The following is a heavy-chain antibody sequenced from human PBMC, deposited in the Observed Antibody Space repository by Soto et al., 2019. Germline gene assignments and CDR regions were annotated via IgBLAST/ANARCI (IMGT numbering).Heavy chain of an antibody. CDR2: INPSGGYT. D-gene: IGHD2-21*02. CDR3: ARGGGIVVVTAPYEH. Sequence: ASVKVYCKASGYTFTSYYMIWVRQAPGQGLEWLGIINPSGGYTTYAQRFLGRVTMTSDTSTSTVHMELGSLTSEDTAVYYCARGGGIVVVTAPYEHWGQGTLVTVSS. V-gene: IGHV1-46*03. CDR1: GYTFTSYY. J-gene: IGHJ4*02.